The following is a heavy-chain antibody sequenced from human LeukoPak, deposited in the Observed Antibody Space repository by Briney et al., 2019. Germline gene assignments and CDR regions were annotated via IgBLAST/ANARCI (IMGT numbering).Heavy chain of an antibody. D-gene: IGHD3-10*01. V-gene: IGHV1-18*01. CDR2: ISAYNGST. J-gene: IGHJ4*02. Sequence: ASVKVSCKASGYTFTSYGISWVRQAPGQGLEWMGWISAYNGSTNYAQKLQGRVTMTTDTSTSTAYMELRSLRSDDTAVYYCARAPYSGITMVRGLDYWGQGTLVTVSS. CDR1: GYTFTSYG. CDR3: ARAPYSGITMVRGLDY.